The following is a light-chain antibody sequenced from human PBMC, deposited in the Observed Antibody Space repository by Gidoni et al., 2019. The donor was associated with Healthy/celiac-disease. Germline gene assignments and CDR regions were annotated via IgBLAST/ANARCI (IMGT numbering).Light chain of an antibody. V-gene: IGLV3-19*01. CDR1: SLRSYY. J-gene: IGLJ2*01. CDR2: GKN. CDR3: NSRDSSGNHVV. Sequence: SSELTQDPAMSVALGQTVRITCHGDSLRSYYASWYQQQPGQAPVLVIYGKNNRPSGIPDRFSGSSSGNTASLTITGAQAEDEADYYCNSRDSSGNHVVFGGGTKLTVL.